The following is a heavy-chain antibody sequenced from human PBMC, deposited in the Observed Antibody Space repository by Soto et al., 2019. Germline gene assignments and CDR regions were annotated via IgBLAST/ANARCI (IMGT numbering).Heavy chain of an antibody. CDR1: GGTFSSYA. J-gene: IGHJ4*02. Sequence: SVKVSCTASGGTFSSYAISWVRQAPGQGLEWMGGIIPIFGTANYAQKFQGRVTITADESTSTAYMELSSLRSEDTAVYYFARDGYYYDSSGYYSNPFDYWGQGTLVTVSS. CDR2: IIPIFGTA. D-gene: IGHD3-22*01. CDR3: ARDGYYYDSSGYYSNPFDY. V-gene: IGHV1-69*13.